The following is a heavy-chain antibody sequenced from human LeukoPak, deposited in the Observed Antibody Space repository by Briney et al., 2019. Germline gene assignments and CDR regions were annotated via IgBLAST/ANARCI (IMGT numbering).Heavy chain of an antibody. Sequence: ASVKVSCKASGYTFTSYDINWVRQATGQGLEWMGWMNPNSGNTGYAQKFQGRVTMTRNTSISTAYMELSSLRSEDTAVYYCARAPTTIAYYYGMDVWGQGTTVTVSS. D-gene: IGHD2-21*01. CDR2: MNPNSGNT. V-gene: IGHV1-8*01. J-gene: IGHJ6*02. CDR3: ARAPTTIAYYYGMDV. CDR1: GYTFTSYD.